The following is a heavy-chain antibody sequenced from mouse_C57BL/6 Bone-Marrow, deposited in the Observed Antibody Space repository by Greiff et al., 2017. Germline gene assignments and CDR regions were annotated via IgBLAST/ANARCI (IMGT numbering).Heavy chain of an antibody. V-gene: IGHV1-50*01. CDR3: ARRSYYYGSSSYYAMDY. D-gene: IGHD1-1*01. Sequence: QVQLQQPGAELVKPGASVKLSCKASGYTFTSYWMQWVKQRPGQGLEWIGEIDPSDIYTNYNQKFKGKATLTVDTSSSTAYMQLSSLTSEDAAVYYCARRSYYYGSSSYYAMDYWGQGTSVTVSS. J-gene: IGHJ4*01. CDR1: GYTFTSYW. CDR2: IDPSDIYT.